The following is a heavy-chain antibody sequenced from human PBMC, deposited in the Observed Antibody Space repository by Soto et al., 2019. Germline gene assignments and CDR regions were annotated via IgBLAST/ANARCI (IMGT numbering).Heavy chain of an antibody. D-gene: IGHD4-17*01. CDR2: INVSNGNT. CDR1: GYTFKSYQ. Sequence: ASVKVSCKASGYTFKSYQIYWVRQAPGQRLECMGWINVSNGNTEYSQNLQGRVTITRDTSASTAYMELSSLRSEDTAVYYCARDTDLTLVTTLDYWGQGTPVTVSS. V-gene: IGHV1-3*01. J-gene: IGHJ4*02. CDR3: ARDTDLTLVTTLDY.